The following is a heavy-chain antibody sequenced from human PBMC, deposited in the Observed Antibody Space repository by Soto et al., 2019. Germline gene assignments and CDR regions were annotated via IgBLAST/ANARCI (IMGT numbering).Heavy chain of an antibody. V-gene: IGHV4-31*03. J-gene: IGHJ4*02. CDR3: ARDSRSGSKVFDY. CDR2: IYYSGST. CDR1: GGSISSGGYY. Sequence: SETLSLTCTVSGGSISSGGYYWSWIRQHPGKGLEWIGYIYYSGSTYYNPSLKSRVTISVDTSKNQFSLKLSSVTAADTAVFYCARDSRSGSKVFDYWGKGTLVTVSS. D-gene: IGHD3-10*01.